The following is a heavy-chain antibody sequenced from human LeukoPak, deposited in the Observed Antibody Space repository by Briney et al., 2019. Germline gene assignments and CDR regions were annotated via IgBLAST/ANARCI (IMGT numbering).Heavy chain of an antibody. D-gene: IGHD6-13*01. J-gene: IGHJ5*02. CDR3: AREAHSSSWYLTEWFDP. CDR2: IIPIFGTA. V-gene: IGHV1-69*13. Sequence: ASVKVSCKASGGTFSSYAISWVRQAPGQGLEWMGGIIPIFGTANYAQKFQGRVTITADESTSTAYMELGSLRSEDTAVYYCAREAHSSSWYLTEWFDPWGQGTLVTVSS. CDR1: GGTFSSYA.